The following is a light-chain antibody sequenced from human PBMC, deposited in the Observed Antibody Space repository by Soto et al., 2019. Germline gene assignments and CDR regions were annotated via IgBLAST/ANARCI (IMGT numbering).Light chain of an antibody. CDR2: AAS. J-gene: IGKJ4*01. CDR1: QSINTY. V-gene: IGKV1-39*01. CDR3: QQSYSTPST. Sequence: DIQMTQSPSSLSASVGDRVTITCRASQSINTYLNWYQQKPGKAPKLLIYAASSLQSWVPSRFSGSGSGTDFTLTISSLQPEDFATYYCQQSYSTPSTFGGGAKVEIK.